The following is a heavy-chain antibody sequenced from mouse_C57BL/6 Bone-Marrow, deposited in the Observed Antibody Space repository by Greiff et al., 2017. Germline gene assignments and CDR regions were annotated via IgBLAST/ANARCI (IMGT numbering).Heavy chain of an antibody. CDR1: GYTFTSYT. Sequence: LVESGAELARPGASVKMSCKASGYTFTSYTMHWVKQTPGQGLEWIGYINPSSGYTKYNQKFKDKATLTADKSSSTAYMQLSSLTSEDSAVYYCARKITTAYFDYWGQGTTLTVSS. D-gene: IGHD1-2*01. CDR3: ARKITTAYFDY. V-gene: IGHV1-4*01. CDR2: INPSSGYT. J-gene: IGHJ2*01.